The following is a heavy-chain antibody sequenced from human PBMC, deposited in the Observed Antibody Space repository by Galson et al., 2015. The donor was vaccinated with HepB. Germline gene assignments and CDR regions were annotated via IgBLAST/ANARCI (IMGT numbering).Heavy chain of an antibody. J-gene: IGHJ6*02. CDR2: ISGSGGST. D-gene: IGHD2/OR15-2a*01. V-gene: IGHV3-23*01. CDR3: AKNRALFYYYYGMDV. CDR1: GFTFSSYA. Sequence: SLRLSCAASGFTFSSYAMSWVRQAPGKGLEWVSAISGSGGSTYYADSVKGRFTISRDNSNNTLYLQMNSLRAEDTAVYYCAKNRALFYYYYGMDVWGQGTTVTVSS.